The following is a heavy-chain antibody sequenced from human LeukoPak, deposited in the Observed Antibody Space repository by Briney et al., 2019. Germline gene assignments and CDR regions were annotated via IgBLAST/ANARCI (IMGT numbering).Heavy chain of an antibody. CDR3: ARGGPGSGSFYRQ. D-gene: IGHD3-10*01. V-gene: IGHV4-34*01. J-gene: IGHJ4*02. CDR1: GGSFSGYY. Sequence: PSETLSLTCAVYGGSFSGYYWSWIRQPPGKGLEWIGEISYSGSTDYNPSLKSRVTISVDTSKNQFSLKLNSVTAADTAIYYCARGGPGSGSFYRQWGQGTLVTVSP. CDR2: ISYSGST.